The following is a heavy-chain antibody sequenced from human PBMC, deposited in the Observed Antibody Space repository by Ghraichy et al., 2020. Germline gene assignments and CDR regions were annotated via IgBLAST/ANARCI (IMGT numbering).Heavy chain of an antibody. V-gene: IGHV3-74*01. CDR2: INSDGSST. D-gene: IGHD3-9*01. J-gene: IGHJ6*02. CDR1: GFTFSSYW. Sequence: GGSLRLSCAASGFTFSSYWMHWVRQAPGKGLVWVSRINSDGSSTSYADSVKGRFTISRDNAKNTLYLQMNSLRAEDTAVYYCARDGSSDILAEAYYYYGMDVWGQGTTVTVSS. CDR3: ARDGSSDILAEAYYYYGMDV.